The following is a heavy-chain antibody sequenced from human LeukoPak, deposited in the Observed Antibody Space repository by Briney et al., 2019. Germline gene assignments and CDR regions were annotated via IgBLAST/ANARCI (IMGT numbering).Heavy chain of an antibody. V-gene: IGHV4-59*01. J-gene: IGHJ4*02. CDR2: IYYSGST. Sequence: SETLSLTCAVSGGSISRYYWSWIRQPPGKGLEWIGYIYYSGSTKYNPSLKSRVTISVDTSKNQFSLKLSSVTAADTAVYYCARGVSSWSLYYFDYWGQGTLVTVSS. CDR3: ARGVSSWSLYYFDY. CDR1: GGSISRYY. D-gene: IGHD6-13*01.